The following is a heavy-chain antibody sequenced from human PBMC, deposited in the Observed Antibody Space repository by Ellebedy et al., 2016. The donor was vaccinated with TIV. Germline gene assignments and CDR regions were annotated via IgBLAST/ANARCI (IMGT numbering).Heavy chain of an antibody. CDR1: GYTFSSYG. D-gene: IGHD2-21*01. J-gene: IGHJ3*02. Sequence: ASVKVSCXTSGYTFSSYGISWVRQAPGQGLEWLGWISGYNGNTNANRKYGQKVQGRVTLTTDTSTSTAYMELRSLRSDDTAVYYCARAEDLYSDGFHMWGQGTLVTVSS. V-gene: IGHV1-18*01. CDR2: ISGYNGNTNANR. CDR3: ARAEDLYSDGFHM.